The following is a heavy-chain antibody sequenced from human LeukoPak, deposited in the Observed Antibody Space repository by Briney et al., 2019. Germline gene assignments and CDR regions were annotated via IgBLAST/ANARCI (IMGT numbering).Heavy chain of an antibody. CDR2: IYYSGST. CDR3: ARESRRLVRGAFDI. V-gene: IGHV4-59*01. CDR1: GGSISSYY. D-gene: IGHD3-10*01. J-gene: IGHJ3*02. Sequence: SETLSLTCTVSGGSISSYYWSWIRQPPGKGLEWIGYIYYSGSTNYNPSLKGRVTISVDTSKNQFSLELSSVTAADTAVYYCARESRRLVRGAFDIWGQGTMVTVSS.